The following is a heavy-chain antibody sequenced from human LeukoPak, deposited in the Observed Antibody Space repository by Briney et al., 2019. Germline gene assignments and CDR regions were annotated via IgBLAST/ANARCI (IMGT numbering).Heavy chain of an antibody. V-gene: IGHV4-59*01. CDR1: GGSISSYY. CDR2: IYYSGNT. J-gene: IGHJ4*02. D-gene: IGHD3-22*01. CDR3: AREVYDSSGYSSEFDY. Sequence: SETLSLTCTVSGGSISSYYWSWLRQPPGKGLEWIGYIYYSGNTNYNPSLKSRVTISVDTSKNQFSLKLSSVTAADTAVYYCAREVYDSSGYSSEFDYWGQGTLVTVSS.